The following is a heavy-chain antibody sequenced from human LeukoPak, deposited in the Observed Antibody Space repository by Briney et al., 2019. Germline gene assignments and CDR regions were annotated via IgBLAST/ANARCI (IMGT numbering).Heavy chain of an antibody. CDR2: ITWNSDDM. D-gene: IGHD1-1*01. V-gene: IGHV3-9*01. CDR3: TRVTSWRTGFDY. Sequence: GRSLRLSWPAAGFSFEAYGMYWVRQAPGKGLEWVSGITWNSDDMAYADSVKGRFTISRDSAKNCLYLQMNSLTVEDTALYYCTRVTSWRTGFDYWGQGTLVTVSS. CDR1: GFSFEAYG. J-gene: IGHJ4*02.